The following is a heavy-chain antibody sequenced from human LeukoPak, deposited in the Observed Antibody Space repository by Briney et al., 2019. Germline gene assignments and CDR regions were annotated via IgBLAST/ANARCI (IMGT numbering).Heavy chain of an antibody. Sequence: PGGSLRLSCAASGFTFSSYEMNWVRQAPGKGLEWVSYISSSGSTIYYADSVKGRFTISRDNAKDSLYLQMNSLRAEDTAVYYCARANNDILTGYYIPYDYRGQGTLVTVSS. CDR1: GFTFSSYE. D-gene: IGHD3-9*01. CDR2: ISSSGSTI. CDR3: ARANNDILTGYYIPYDY. J-gene: IGHJ4*02. V-gene: IGHV3-48*03.